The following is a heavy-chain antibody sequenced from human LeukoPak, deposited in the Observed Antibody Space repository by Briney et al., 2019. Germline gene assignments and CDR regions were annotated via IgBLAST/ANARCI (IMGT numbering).Heavy chain of an antibody. Sequence: ASVKVSCKVSGYTLTELSMHWVRQAPGKGLEWMGGFDPEDGETIYAQKFQGRVTMTEDTSTDTAYMELSSLRSEDTAVYYCATEGYYDSSGYANFDYWGQGTLVTVSS. J-gene: IGHJ4*02. CDR2: FDPEDGET. D-gene: IGHD3-22*01. CDR1: GYTLTELS. CDR3: ATEGYYDSSGYANFDY. V-gene: IGHV1-24*01.